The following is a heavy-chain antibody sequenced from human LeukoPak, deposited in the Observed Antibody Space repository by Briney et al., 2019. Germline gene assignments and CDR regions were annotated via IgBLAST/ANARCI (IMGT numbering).Heavy chain of an antibody. CDR1: GGTFSSYA. D-gene: IGHD3-10*01. Sequence: SVKVSCKASGGTFSSYAISWVRQAPRQGLEWMGGIIPIFGTANYAQKFQGRVTITADESTSTAYMELSSLRSEDTAVYYCARAYYYGSGSYYTGRLDYWGQGTLVTVSS. CDR2: IIPIFGTA. V-gene: IGHV1-69*13. J-gene: IGHJ4*02. CDR3: ARAYYYGSGSYYTGRLDY.